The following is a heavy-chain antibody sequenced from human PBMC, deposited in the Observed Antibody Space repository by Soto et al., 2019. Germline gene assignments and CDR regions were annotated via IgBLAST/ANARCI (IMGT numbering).Heavy chain of an antibody. CDR1: GGSISSSSYY. D-gene: IGHD3-16*01. Sequence: SETLSLTCTVSGGSISSSSYYWGWIRQPPGKGLEWIGSIYYSGSTYYNPSLKSRVTISVDTSKNQFSLKLSSVTAADTAVYYCARQRETFKGYYFDYWGQGTLVTVSS. CDR2: IYYSGST. CDR3: ARQRETFKGYYFDY. J-gene: IGHJ4*02. V-gene: IGHV4-39*01.